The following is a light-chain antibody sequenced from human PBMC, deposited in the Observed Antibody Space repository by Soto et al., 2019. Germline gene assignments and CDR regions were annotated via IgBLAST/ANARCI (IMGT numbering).Light chain of an antibody. J-gene: IGLJ1*01. CDR3: SSYTGSSYV. Sequence: QSVLTQPASVSGSPGQSITISCTGTSSDVGGYNYVSWYQQHPGKAPKLMIYDVSNRPSGVSNRFSGSKSGNTASLTISGLQAEDEADYYCSSYTGSSYVFVTGTKVTVL. CDR1: SSDVGGYNY. V-gene: IGLV2-14*01. CDR2: DVS.